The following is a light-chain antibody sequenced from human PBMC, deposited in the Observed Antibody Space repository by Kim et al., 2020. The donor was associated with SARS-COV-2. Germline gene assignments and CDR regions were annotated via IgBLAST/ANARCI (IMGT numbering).Light chain of an antibody. J-gene: IGLJ3*02. CDR1: NNNVGNQG. CDR3: SAWDSSLSAWV. CDR2: RNN. Sequence: QNATLTCTGNNNNVGNQGAAWLQQHQGHPPKLLSYRNNNRPSGISERFSASRSGDTASLTITGLQPEDETDYYCSAWDSSLSAWVFGGGTQLTVL. V-gene: IGLV10-54*04.